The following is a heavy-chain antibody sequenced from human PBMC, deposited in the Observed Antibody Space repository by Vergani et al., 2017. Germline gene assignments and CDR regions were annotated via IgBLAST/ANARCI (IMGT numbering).Heavy chain of an antibody. D-gene: IGHD3-10*01. Sequence: QVQLQESGPGLVKPSETLSLTCTVSGGSISSSSYYWGWIRQPPGKGLEWIGSIYYSGSTNYNPSLKSRVTISVDTSKNQFSLKLSSVTAADTAVYYCAREGSDGSGSYYRPDYYYYYYMDVWGKGP. CDR1: GGSISSSSYY. J-gene: IGHJ6*03. V-gene: IGHV4-39*07. CDR2: IYYSGST. CDR3: AREGSDGSGSYYRPDYYYYYYMDV.